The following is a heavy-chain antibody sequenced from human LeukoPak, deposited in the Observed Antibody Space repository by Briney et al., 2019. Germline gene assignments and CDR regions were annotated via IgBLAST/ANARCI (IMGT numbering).Heavy chain of an antibody. CDR1: GFTFSSYA. V-gene: IGHV3-21*01. CDR2: I. D-gene: IGHD6-6*01. CDR3: TRDEDFYSSSSDY. J-gene: IGHJ4*02. Sequence: KTGGSLRLSCAASGFTFSSYAMSWVRQAPGKGLEWVSFIYYADSVKGRFTISRDNAKNSLYLQMNSLRAEDTAVYYCTRDEDFYSSSSDYWGQGTLVTVSS.